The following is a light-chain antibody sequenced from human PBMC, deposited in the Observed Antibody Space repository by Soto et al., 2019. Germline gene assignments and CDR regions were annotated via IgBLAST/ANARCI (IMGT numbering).Light chain of an antibody. V-gene: IGKV3-20*01. CDR1: QSVINNY. CDR3: QQYGSSPWT. Sequence: EIVLTQSPGTLSLSPGEIATLSFSASQSVINNYLAWYQQKPGQAPRLLIYGASNRATGIPDRFSGSGSGTDFTLTISRLEPEDFAVYYCQQYGSSPWTFGQGTKVDIK. J-gene: IGKJ1*01. CDR2: GAS.